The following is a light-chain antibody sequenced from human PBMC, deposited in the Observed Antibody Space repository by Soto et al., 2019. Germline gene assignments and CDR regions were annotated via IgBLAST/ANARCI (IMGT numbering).Light chain of an antibody. CDR3: QTWGAGHVV. Sequence: QSVLTQSPSASASPGASVKLTCTLSSGHSSYAIAWHQQQPEKGPRYLMKVKSDGSHPKGDGIPDRFSGSSSGAERYLTISSLQSEDEADYYCQTWGAGHVVFGGGTQLTVL. CDR1: SGHSSYA. V-gene: IGLV4-69*01. J-gene: IGLJ2*01. CDR2: VKSDGSH.